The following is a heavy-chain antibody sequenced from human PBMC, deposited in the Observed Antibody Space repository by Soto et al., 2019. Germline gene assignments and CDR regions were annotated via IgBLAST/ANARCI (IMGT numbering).Heavy chain of an antibody. CDR1: GFTFSSYA. Sequence: QVQLVESGGGVVQPGRSLRLSCAASGFTFSSYAMHWVRQAPGKGLEWVAVISNDGSNKYYADSVKGRFTISRDNSKNTLYLQMNSLRAEDMAVYYCARDSSGWQYYYYGMDVWGQGTTVTVSS. J-gene: IGHJ6*02. V-gene: IGHV3-30-3*01. CDR2: ISNDGSNK. CDR3: ARDSSGWQYYYYGMDV. D-gene: IGHD6-19*01.